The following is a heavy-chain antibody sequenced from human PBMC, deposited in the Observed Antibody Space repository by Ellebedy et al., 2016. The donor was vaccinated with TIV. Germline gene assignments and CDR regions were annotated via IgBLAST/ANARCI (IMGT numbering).Heavy chain of an antibody. CDR2: ISDSGST. D-gene: IGHD6-13*01. CDR1: GGSISSGGFY. CDR3: ARTAGGKDLDF. Sequence: MPSETLSLTCTVSGGSISSGGFYWSCSRQRPGKGLEWIGCISDSGSTYYSPSLKSRVTMSRDTSMNQFSLKLSAVTAADTAVYYCARTAGGKDLDFWGQGARVTVSS. V-gene: IGHV4-31*03. J-gene: IGHJ4*02.